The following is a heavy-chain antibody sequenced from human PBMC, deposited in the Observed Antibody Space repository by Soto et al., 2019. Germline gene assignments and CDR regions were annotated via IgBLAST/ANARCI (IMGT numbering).Heavy chain of an antibody. D-gene: IGHD3-10*01. V-gene: IGHV4-39*01. Sequence: PSETLSLTCTVSGGSISSSSYYWGWIRQPPGKGLEWIGSIYYSGSTYYNPSLKSRVTISVDTSKNQFSLKLSSVTAADTAVYYCASQGYYYGSGSYYNQYYFDYWGQGTLVTVSS. CDR1: GGSISSSSYY. J-gene: IGHJ4*02. CDR3: ASQGYYYGSGSYYNQYYFDY. CDR2: IYYSGST.